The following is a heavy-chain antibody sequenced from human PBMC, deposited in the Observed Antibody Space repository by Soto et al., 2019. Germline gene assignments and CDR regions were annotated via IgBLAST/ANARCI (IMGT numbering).Heavy chain of an antibody. CDR1: GGSISSGDYY. J-gene: IGHJ4*02. D-gene: IGHD3-10*01. Sequence: QVQLQESGPGLVKPSQTLSLTCTVSGGSISSGDYYWSWISQPPGKGLEWIVYIYYSGSTYYNPSLKSLVTISVDTSRNQFSLKLSSVTAADTAVYYCARAQGSGFLVSWGQGTLVTVSS. CDR2: IYYSGST. V-gene: IGHV4-30-4*01. CDR3: ARAQGSGFLVS.